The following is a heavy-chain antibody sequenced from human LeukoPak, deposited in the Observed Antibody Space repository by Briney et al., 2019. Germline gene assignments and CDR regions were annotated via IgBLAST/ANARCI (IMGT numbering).Heavy chain of an antibody. Sequence: ASVKVSCKASGYTFTGYHMHWVRQAPGQGLEWMGWINPYSGGTNYAQKFQGRVTMTRDTSISTAYMELSSLRSEDTAVYYCARVGAVFRDGYNLNYWGQGTLVTVSS. CDR2: INPYSGGT. V-gene: IGHV1-2*02. J-gene: IGHJ4*02. CDR1: GYTFTGYH. CDR3: ARVGAVFRDGYNLNY. D-gene: IGHD5-24*01.